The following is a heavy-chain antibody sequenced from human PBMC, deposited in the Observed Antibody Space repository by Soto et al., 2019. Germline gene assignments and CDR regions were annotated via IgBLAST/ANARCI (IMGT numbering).Heavy chain of an antibody. CDR1: GGTFSSLA. CDR3: ARSTGVFDY. Sequence: QVQLVQSGAEVKKPGSSVKVSCKASGGTFSSLAISWVRQAPGQGLEWMGGLVPVFGTANYAQKFQDRVTITADKSTSTSYMELRSLRSEDKAVYYCARSTGVFDYWGQGNLVTVSS. D-gene: IGHD2-2*01. V-gene: IGHV1-69*06. CDR2: LVPVFGTA. J-gene: IGHJ4*02.